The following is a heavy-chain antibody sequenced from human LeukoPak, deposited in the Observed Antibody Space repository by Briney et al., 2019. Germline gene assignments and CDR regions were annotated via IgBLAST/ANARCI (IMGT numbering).Heavy chain of an antibody. CDR2: VSPIFDMA. V-gene: IGHV1-69*04. J-gene: IGHJ5*02. Sequence: GASVKVSCKASGGTFSTYGISWVRQAPGQGLEWMGRVSPIFDMANYAQKFQGRVSITADKSTNTAYMELSSLRSEDTAIYYCAREFKQSNWNDGHWFDPWGQGTLVTVSS. CDR3: AREFKQSNWNDGHWFDP. D-gene: IGHD1-20*01. CDR1: GGTFSTYG.